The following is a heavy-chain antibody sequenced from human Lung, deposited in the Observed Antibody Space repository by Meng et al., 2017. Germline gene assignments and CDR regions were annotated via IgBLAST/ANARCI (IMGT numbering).Heavy chain of an antibody. V-gene: IGHV4-34*01. J-gene: IGHJ4*02. CDR3: ARGPTTMAHDFDY. Sequence: VQLQQGGAGPLKPSETLSLTCVVSGGSFSDYYWSWIRQPPGKGLEWIGEINHSGSTNYNPSLERRATIPVDTSQNNLSLKLSSVTAADSAVYYCARGPTTMAHDFDYWGQGTLVTVSS. CDR2: INHSGST. CDR1: GGSFSDYY. D-gene: IGHD4-11*01.